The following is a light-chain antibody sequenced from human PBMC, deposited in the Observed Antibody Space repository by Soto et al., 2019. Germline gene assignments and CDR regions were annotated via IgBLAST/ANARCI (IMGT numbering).Light chain of an antibody. CDR1: KSFSGH. J-gene: IGKJ1*01. CDR3: QQYGDRSLT. CDR2: DAS. V-gene: IGKV3-11*01. Sequence: EIVLTQSPDPLSLSQGERATPSCRSSKSFSGHLAWYQHKPGQAPRLLIFDASIRVPTTPARFSGSVSGTEFTLTIGSLESEDAAVYFCQQYGDRSLTLGQGTKVDIK.